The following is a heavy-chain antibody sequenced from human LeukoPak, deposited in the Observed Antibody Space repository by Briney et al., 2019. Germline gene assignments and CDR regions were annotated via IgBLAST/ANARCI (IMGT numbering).Heavy chain of an antibody. CDR2: LSASGGNT. CDR1: GFTFSSYS. Sequence: GGSLRLSCAAFGFTFSSYSMNWVRQAPGKGLEWVSGLSASGGNTYYADTVKGRFTISRDNSNNTLCLQMNSLRAEDTAVYYCAKGGRYSGSGSPDYWGQGSLVTVSS. D-gene: IGHD6-6*01. J-gene: IGHJ4*02. V-gene: IGHV3-23*01. CDR3: AKGGRYSGSGSPDY.